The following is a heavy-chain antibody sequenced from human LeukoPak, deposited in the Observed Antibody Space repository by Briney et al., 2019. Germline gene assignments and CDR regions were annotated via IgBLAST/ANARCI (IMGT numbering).Heavy chain of an antibody. J-gene: IGHJ4*02. D-gene: IGHD5-12*01. CDR3: ARDRGYSGYDSPGSDY. CDR1: GYTFTSYG. V-gene: IGHV1-18*01. Sequence: ASVKVSCKASGYTFTSYGISWVRQAPGQGLEWMGWISAYNGNTNYAQKLQGRVTMTTDTSTSTAYMELRSLRSDDTAVYYCARDRGYSGYDSPGSDYWGQGTLVTVSS. CDR2: ISAYNGNT.